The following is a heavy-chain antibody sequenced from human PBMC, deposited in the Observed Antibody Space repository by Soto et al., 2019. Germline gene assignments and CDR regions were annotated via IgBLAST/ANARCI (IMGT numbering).Heavy chain of an antibody. Sequence: QVVPSGAEVRKPGASVKVSCKASGYSFTTYYIHWFRQAPGQGLEWMAIINPNGGTTNSAQKFQGRVTVTRDMSASTVYMELSSLRSDDTAIYYCAAYCSGGGCPPGPWNWGRGTMVTVSS. CDR3: AAYCSGGGCPPGPWN. D-gene: IGHD2-15*01. V-gene: IGHV1-46*03. CDR2: INPNGGTT. J-gene: IGHJ3*01. CDR1: GYSFTTYY.